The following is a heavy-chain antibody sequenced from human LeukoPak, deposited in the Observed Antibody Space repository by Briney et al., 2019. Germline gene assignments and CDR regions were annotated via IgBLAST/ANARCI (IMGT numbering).Heavy chain of an antibody. V-gene: IGHV3-48*03. J-gene: IGHJ4*02. Sequence: PGGSLRLSCAASGFTFSSYEMNWVRQAPGKGLEWVSYISSSGTTIYYADSVKGRFTISRDNAKNSLYLQMNSLRAEDTAVYYCATGSGSYDYWGQGTLVTVSS. CDR1: GFTFSSYE. CDR2: ISSSGTTI. CDR3: ATGSGSYDY. D-gene: IGHD1-26*01.